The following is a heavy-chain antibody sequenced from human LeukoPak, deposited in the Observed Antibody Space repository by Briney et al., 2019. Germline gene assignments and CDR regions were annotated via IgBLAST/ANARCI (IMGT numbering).Heavy chain of an antibody. Sequence: GGSLRLSCAASGFTFSSYWMSWVRQAPGKGLEWVANIKQDGSEKYYVDSVKGRFTISRDNAKNSLYLQMNSLRAEDTAVYYCARVAYGDYVYFDYWGQGTLVTVSS. CDR2: IKQDGSEK. CDR1: GFTFSSYW. D-gene: IGHD4-17*01. CDR3: ARVAYGDYVYFDY. V-gene: IGHV3-7*01. J-gene: IGHJ4*02.